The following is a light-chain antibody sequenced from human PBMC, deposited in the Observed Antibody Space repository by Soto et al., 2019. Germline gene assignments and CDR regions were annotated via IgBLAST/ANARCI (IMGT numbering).Light chain of an antibody. CDR2: GNS. CDR1: SSNIGAGYD. Sequence: QPVLTQPPSVSGAPGQRVTISCTGSSSNIGAGYDVHWYQQLPGTAPKLLIYGNSNRPSGVPDRFSGSKSGTSASLAITGHQAEDEAYYYCQSYDSSLSGVVFGGGTKLTVL. J-gene: IGLJ2*01. CDR3: QSYDSSLSGVV. V-gene: IGLV1-40*01.